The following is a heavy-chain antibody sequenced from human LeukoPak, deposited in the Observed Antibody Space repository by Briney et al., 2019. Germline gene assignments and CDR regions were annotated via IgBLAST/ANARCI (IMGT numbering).Heavy chain of an antibody. J-gene: IGHJ2*01. CDR3: ARAAYSSTWYSRYFDL. CDR1: GFTFSSYW. D-gene: IGHD6-13*01. CDR2: ISSDGSTT. Sequence: GGSLRLSCAVSGFTFSSYWMDWVRQGPGKGLVWVSRISSDGSTTTYADSVKGRFTISRDNAKNSLYLQMNSLRAEDTAVYYCARAAYSSTWYSRYFDLWGRGTLVTVSS. V-gene: IGHV3-74*01.